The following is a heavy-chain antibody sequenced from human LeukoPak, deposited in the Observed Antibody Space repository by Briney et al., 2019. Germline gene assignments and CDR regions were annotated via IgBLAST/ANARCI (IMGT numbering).Heavy chain of an antibody. D-gene: IGHD3-22*01. Sequence: SGTLSLTCGVSGGSISSSNWWSWVRQPPGKGLEWIGYIYYSGSTYYNPSLKSRVTISVDTSKNQFSLKLSSVTAADTAVYYCARDKRTYYYDSSGNAFDIWGQGTMVTVSS. CDR2: IYYSGST. CDR3: ARDKRTYYYDSSGNAFDI. CDR1: GGSISSSNW. V-gene: IGHV4-4*02. J-gene: IGHJ3*02.